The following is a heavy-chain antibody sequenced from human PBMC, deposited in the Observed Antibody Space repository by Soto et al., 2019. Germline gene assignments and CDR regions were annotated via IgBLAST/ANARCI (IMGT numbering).Heavy chain of an antibody. J-gene: IGHJ6*02. CDR1: GGTFSSYA. CDR3: ARDLVAAGTDYYGMDV. V-gene: IGHV1-69*12. CDR2: IIPIFGTA. D-gene: IGHD6-13*01. Sequence: QVQLVQSGAEVKKPVSSVKVSCKASGGTFSSYAISWVRQAPGQGLEWRGGIIPIFGTANYAQKFKGRVTITADESTSRAYMELSSLRSKDTAVYYCARDLVAAGTDYYGMDVWGQGTTVTVFS.